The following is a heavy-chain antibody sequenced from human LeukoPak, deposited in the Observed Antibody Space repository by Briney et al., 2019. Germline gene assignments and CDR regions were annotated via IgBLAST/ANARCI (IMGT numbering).Heavy chain of an antibody. J-gene: IGHJ4*02. V-gene: IGHV3-23*01. CDR1: GFTLSSYA. Sequence: PGGSLRLSCAPSGFTLSSYAMSWVRPAPGGGVEWVSATCVSGGGTYYAASPKGPFSLSRDNSKNTLYLPMNSLRAEDTVVYYCATHSSWAAFDHWGQGTLVTVSS. CDR2: TCVSGGGT. CDR3: ATHSSWAAFDH. D-gene: IGHD6-25*01.